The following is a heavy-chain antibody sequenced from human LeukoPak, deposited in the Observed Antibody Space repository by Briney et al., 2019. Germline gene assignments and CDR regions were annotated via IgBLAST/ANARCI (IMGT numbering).Heavy chain of an antibody. CDR1: GFDVTKYW. V-gene: IGHV3-74*01. D-gene: IGHD2-15*01. CDR2: INADGTGT. J-gene: IGHJ3*01. CDR3: ALLPPDALDV. Sequence: GGSLRLSCTASGFDVTKYWMHWVRRGPGKGLVWVARINADGTGTSYADSVKGRFTVSRDNTKNTLHLQMNSLRDDDTAMYYCALLPPDALDVWGHGMMVTVSS.